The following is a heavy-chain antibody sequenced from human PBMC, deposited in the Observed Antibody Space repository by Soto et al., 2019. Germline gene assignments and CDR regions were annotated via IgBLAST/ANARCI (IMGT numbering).Heavy chain of an antibody. CDR2: IYYSGST. CDR3: ARDRRDSAFDI. J-gene: IGHJ3*02. CDR1: GGSISSYY. Sequence: SETLSLTCTVSGGSISSYYWSWIRQPPGKGLEWIGYIYYSGSTNYNPSLKSRVTISVDTSKNQFSLKLSSVTAADTAVYYCARDRRDSAFDIWGQGTMVTVSS. V-gene: IGHV4-59*01.